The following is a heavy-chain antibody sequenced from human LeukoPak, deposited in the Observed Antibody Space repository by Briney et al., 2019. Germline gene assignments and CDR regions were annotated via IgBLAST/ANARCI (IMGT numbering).Heavy chain of an antibody. J-gene: IGHJ6*02. CDR2: ISGSSSTI. Sequence: GGSLRLSCAASGFTFSSYSMNWVRQAPGKGLEWVSYISGSSSTIYYADSVKGRFTISRDNAKNSLYLQMNSLRAEDTAVYYCAREGYYGSATYYYYGMDVWGQGTTVTVSS. D-gene: IGHD3-10*01. CDR3: AREGYYGSATYYYYGMDV. CDR1: GFTFSSYS. V-gene: IGHV3-48*01.